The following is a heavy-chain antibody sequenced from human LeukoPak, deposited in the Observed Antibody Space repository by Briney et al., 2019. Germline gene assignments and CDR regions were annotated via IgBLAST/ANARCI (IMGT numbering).Heavy chain of an antibody. CDR2: IYYGGST. V-gene: IGHV4-4*02. CDR3: ARVAHDLYPYYFDY. Sequence: PGGSLRLSCAASGFTFSNAWMSWVRQAPGKRLEWIGTIYYGGSTYYSPSLKNRVTISVDTSKNQFSLKLSSVTAADTAVYYCARVAHDLYPYYFDYWGQGTLVTVSS. D-gene: IGHD5/OR15-5a*01. CDR1: GFTFSNAW. J-gene: IGHJ4*02.